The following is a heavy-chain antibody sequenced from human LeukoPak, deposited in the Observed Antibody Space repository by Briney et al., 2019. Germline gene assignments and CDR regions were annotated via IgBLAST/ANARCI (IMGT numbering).Heavy chain of an antibody. CDR1: GYTFTSYY. CDR2: INPSGGST. D-gene: IGHD3-10*01. Sequence: GASVKVSCKASGYTFTSYYMHWVRQAPGQGLEWMGIINPSGGSTSYAQKFQGRVTMTRDTSTSTVYMELSGLRSEDTAVYYCARDGTSYYYGSGSPHYYGMDVWGKGTTVTVSS. V-gene: IGHV1-46*01. J-gene: IGHJ6*04. CDR3: ARDGTSYYYGSGSPHYYGMDV.